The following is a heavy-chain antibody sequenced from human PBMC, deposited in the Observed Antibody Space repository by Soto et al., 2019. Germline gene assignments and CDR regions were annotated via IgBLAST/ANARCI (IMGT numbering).Heavy chain of an antibody. V-gene: IGHV4-59*01. Sequence: QVQLQESGPGLVKPSETLSLTCTVSGGSISTSYWSWIRQPPGKGLEWLGYVYYIGSTKYNPSLKNRVTISVDTSQNQFSLKLESVSAADTALYYCARDGSGHDFWDGPWYFDSWGQGTLVTVFS. CDR1: GGSISTSY. CDR2: VYYIGST. J-gene: IGHJ4*02. CDR3: ARDGSGHDFWDGPWYFDS. D-gene: IGHD3-3*01.